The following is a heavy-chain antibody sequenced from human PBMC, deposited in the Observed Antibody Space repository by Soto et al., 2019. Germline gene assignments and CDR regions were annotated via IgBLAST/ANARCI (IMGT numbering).Heavy chain of an antibody. V-gene: IGHV3-30-3*01. D-gene: IGHD3-16*01. CDR1: GFTFSSYA. J-gene: IGHJ4*02. CDR2: ISYDGSNK. CDR3: ARDFRLGELL. Sequence: GGSLRLSCAASGFTFSSYAMHWVRQAPGKGLEWVAVISYDGSNKYYADSVKGRFTISRDNSKNTLYLQMNSLRAEDTAVYYCARDFRLGELLWGQATMVTVSP.